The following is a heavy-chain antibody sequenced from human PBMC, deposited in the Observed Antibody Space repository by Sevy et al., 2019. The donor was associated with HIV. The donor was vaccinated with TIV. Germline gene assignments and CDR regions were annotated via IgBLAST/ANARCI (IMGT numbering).Heavy chain of an antibody. Sequence: KQSQTLSLTCAISGDSVSSNSAAWNWIRQSPSRGLEWLGRTYYRSKWYNDYAVSVKSRITINPDTSKNQFSLQLNSVTPEDTAVYYCARVGYCSGGSCSNHDAFDIWGQVTMVTVSS. J-gene: IGHJ3*02. V-gene: IGHV6-1*01. CDR3: ARVGYCSGGSCSNHDAFDI. D-gene: IGHD2-15*01. CDR1: GDSVSSNSAA. CDR2: TYYRSKWYN.